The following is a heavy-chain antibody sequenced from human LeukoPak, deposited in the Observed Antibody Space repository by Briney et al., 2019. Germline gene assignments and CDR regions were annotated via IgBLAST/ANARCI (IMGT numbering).Heavy chain of an antibody. J-gene: IGHJ5*02. V-gene: IGHV4-34*01. D-gene: IGHD3-3*01. CDR1: GGSFSGYY. Sequence: SETLSLTCAVYGGSFSGYYWSWIRQPPGKGLEWIGEINHSGSTNYNPSLKSRVTISVETSKNQFSLKLSSVTAADTAVYYCARGYDFWSGYYQNWFDPWGQGTLVTVSS. CDR2: INHSGST. CDR3: ARGYDFWSGYYQNWFDP.